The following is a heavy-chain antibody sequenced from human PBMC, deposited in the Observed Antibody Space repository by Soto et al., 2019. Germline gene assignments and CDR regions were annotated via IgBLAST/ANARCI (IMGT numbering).Heavy chain of an antibody. J-gene: IGHJ4*02. CDR1: GGSISSGGYS. CDR3: ARASTTVTTFDY. D-gene: IGHD4-17*01. CDR2: IYHSGST. Sequence: SETLSLTCAVSGGSISSGGYSWSWIRQPPGKGLEWIGYIYHSGSTYYNPSLKSRVTISVDRSKNQFSLKLSSVTAADTAVYYCARASTTVTTFDYGGQGTLVTVSS. V-gene: IGHV4-30-2*01.